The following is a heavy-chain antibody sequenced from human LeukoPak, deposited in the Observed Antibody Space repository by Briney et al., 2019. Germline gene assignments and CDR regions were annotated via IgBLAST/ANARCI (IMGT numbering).Heavy chain of an antibody. CDR1: GFTFSSYS. CDR3: ARTSVRGVIPYYYGMDV. Sequence: GGSLRLSCAASGFTFSSYSMNWVRQGPGKWLEWVSSISSSSSYIYYADSVKGRFTISRDNAKNSLYLQMNSLRAEDTAVYYCARTSVRGVIPYYYGMDVWGQGTTVTVSS. J-gene: IGHJ6*02. CDR2: ISSSSSYI. V-gene: IGHV3-21*01. D-gene: IGHD3-10*02.